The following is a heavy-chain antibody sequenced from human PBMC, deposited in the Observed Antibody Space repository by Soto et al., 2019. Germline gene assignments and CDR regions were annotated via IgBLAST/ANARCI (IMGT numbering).Heavy chain of an antibody. D-gene: IGHD5-12*01. CDR3: ASGVLVPRIYYYYEMDV. CDR1: GGTFSSYT. Sequence: QVQLVQSGAEVKKPGSSVKVSCKASGGTFSSYTIAWVRQAPGQGLEWMGGIIPIFGTTNYAKKFQGRVPITADKSTTTAYMELSSLRFEDTAISWCASGVLVPRIYYYYEMDVWGQGTTVTVSS. CDR2: IIPIFGTT. J-gene: IGHJ6*02. V-gene: IGHV1-69*06.